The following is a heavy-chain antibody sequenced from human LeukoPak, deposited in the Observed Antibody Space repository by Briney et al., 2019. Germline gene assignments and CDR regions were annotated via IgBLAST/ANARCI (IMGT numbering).Heavy chain of an antibody. CDR3: ARLSLTGTLDY. V-gene: IGHV4-39*01. CDR2: IYYSGST. D-gene: IGHD1-20*01. Sequence: SETLSLTCTVSGGSISSSSYYWGWIRQPPGKGLEWIGSIYYSGSTYYNPSLKSRVTISVDTSKNQFSLKLSSVTAAGTAVYYCARLSLTGTLDYWGQGTLVTVSS. J-gene: IGHJ4*02. CDR1: GGSISSSSYY.